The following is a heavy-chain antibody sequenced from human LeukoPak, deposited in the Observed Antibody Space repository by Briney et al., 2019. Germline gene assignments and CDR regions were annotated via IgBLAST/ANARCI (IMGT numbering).Heavy chain of an antibody. CDR1: GGSFSAYY. CDR3: ASFSGDPLSDS. J-gene: IGHJ4*02. CDR2: IDHSGTT. Sequence: SETLSLTCAVYGGSFSAYYWNWIRQSPAKGREWIGEIDHSGTTKYNPSLKSRLTISKDTSRSQFSLRLTSVTAADTAVYFCASFSGDPLSDSWGQGTLVTVSS. V-gene: IGHV4-34*01. D-gene: IGHD4-17*01.